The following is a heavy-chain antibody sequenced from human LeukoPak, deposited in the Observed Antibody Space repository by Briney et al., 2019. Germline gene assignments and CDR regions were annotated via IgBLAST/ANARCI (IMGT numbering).Heavy chain of an antibody. CDR3: ARRVISEISIDKGNWLDP. CDR1: GDSIPGDY. J-gene: IGHJ5*02. D-gene: IGHD3-3*01. CDR2: VYYSGST. V-gene: IGHV4-59*08. Sequence: PSETLSLTCTVSGDSIPGDYWTWIRQPPGKGLQWIGYVYYSGSTNYSPSLKSRATISVDTSKNQFSLNLRSVTAADTAVYYCARRVISEISIDKGNWLDPWGQGTLVTVSS.